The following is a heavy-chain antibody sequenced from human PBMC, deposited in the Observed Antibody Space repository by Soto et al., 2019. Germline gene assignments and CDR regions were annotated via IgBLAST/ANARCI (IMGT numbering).Heavy chain of an antibody. CDR2: IYPGDSDT. CDR3: AVTRITMIVVANNPNKKAFDI. V-gene: IGHV5-51*01. CDR1: GYSFTSYW. D-gene: IGHD3-22*01. J-gene: IGHJ3*02. Sequence: EVQLVQSGAEVKKPGESLKISCKGSGYSFTSYWIGWVRQMPGKGLEWMGIIYPGDSDTRYSPSFQGQVTISADKSISTAYLQWSSLKASDTAMYYCAVTRITMIVVANNPNKKAFDIWGQGTMVTVSS.